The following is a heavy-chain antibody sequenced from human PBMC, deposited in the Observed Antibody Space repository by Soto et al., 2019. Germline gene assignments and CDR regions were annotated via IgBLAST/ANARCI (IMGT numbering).Heavy chain of an antibody. CDR3: ARGGYYYDSSGPGVGAFDI. J-gene: IGHJ3*02. D-gene: IGHD3-22*01. CDR1: GYTFTSYY. Sequence: WASVKVSCKASGYTFTSYYMHWVRQAPGQGLEWMGIINPSGGSTSYAQKFQGRVTMTRDTSTSTVYMELSSLRSEDTAVYYCARGGYYYDSSGPGVGAFDIWGQGTMVTVSS. CDR2: INPSGGST. V-gene: IGHV1-46*01.